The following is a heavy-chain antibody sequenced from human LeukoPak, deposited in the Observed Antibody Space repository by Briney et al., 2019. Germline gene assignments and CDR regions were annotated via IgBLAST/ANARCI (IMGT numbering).Heavy chain of an antibody. CDR2: IRSSGSTI. J-gene: IGHJ4*02. CDR1: EFTFSSYE. V-gene: IGHV3-48*03. CDR3: ARDRPYSSSSWGAYYFDY. Sequence: PGGSLRLSCAASEFTFSSYEMNWVRQAPGKGLEWVSYIRSSGSTIYYADSVKGRFTISRDNAKNSLYLQTNSLRAEDTAVYYCARDRPYSSSSWGAYYFDYWGQGTLVTVSS. D-gene: IGHD6-6*01.